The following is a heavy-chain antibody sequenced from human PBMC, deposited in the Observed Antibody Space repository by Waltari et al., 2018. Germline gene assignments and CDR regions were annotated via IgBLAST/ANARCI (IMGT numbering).Heavy chain of an antibody. Sequence: QVQLQQWGAGLLKPSETLSLTCAVYGWSFSGYYWTWIRQPPGKGLEWIGEINHSGSTNYNPSLKSRVTISVDTSKNQFSLKLSSVTAADTAVYYCARGKGLGVYYYYGMDVWGQGTTVTVSS. CDR3: ARGKGLGVYYYYGMDV. V-gene: IGHV4-34*01. J-gene: IGHJ6*02. CDR2: INHSGST. CDR1: GWSFSGYY.